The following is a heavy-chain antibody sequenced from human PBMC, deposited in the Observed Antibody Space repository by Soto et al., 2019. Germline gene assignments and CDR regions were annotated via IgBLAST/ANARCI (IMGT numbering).Heavy chain of an antibody. CDR2: ISGSGGST. Sequence: GGSLRLSCAASGFTFSSYAMSWVRQAPGKGLEWVSAISGSGGSTYYADSVKGRFTISRDNSKNTLYLQMNSLRAEDTAVYYCAKDDNNWNYVSDFDYWGQGTLVTVSS. CDR3: AKDDNNWNYVSDFDY. J-gene: IGHJ4*02. D-gene: IGHD1-7*01. V-gene: IGHV3-23*01. CDR1: GFTFSSYA.